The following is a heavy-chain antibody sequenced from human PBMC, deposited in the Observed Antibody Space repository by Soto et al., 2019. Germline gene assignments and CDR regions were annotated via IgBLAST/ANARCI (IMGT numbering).Heavy chain of an antibody. V-gene: IGHV3-53*04. Sequence: EVQLVESGGGLVQPGGSLRLSCAASGFTVSSNYMSWVRQAPGKGLEWVSVIYSGGSTYYADSVKGRFTISRHNSKNTLDLQMNSLRAEDTAVYYCARSRGDSSSWYGFMFDYWGQGTLVTVSS. J-gene: IGHJ4*02. CDR3: ARSRGDSSSWYGFMFDY. CDR2: IYSGGST. D-gene: IGHD6-13*01. CDR1: GFTVSSNY.